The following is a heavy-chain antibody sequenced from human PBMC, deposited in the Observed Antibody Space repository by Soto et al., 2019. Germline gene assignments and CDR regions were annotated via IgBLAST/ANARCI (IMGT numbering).Heavy chain of an antibody. CDR3: ARFRRDLVVTAYYFDY. J-gene: IGHJ4*02. V-gene: IGHV3-11*06. D-gene: IGHD2-21*02. CDR2: ISSSSSYT. CDR1: GFTFSDYY. Sequence: GGSLRLSCAASGFTFSDYYMSWIRQAPGKGLEWVSYISSSSSYTNYADSVKGRFTISRDNAKNSLYLQMNSLRAEDTAVYYCARFRRDLVVTAYYFDYWGQGTLGTVSS.